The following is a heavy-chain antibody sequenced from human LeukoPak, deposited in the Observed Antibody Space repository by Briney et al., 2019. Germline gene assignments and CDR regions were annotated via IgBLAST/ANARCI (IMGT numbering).Heavy chain of an antibody. CDR1: GFTLSTLL. J-gene: IGHJ1*01. V-gene: IGHV3-74*01. CDR3: ARVSCRSATCSTSEN. D-gene: IGHD2-2*01. CDR2: INSDGSST. Sequence: GGSLRHSPAASGFTLSTLLIYWVRQAPGKGLVWVSRINSDGSSTTYADSVKGRFTVSRDNAKNTLYLQMNSLRAEDTAVYYCARVSCRSATCSTSENWG.